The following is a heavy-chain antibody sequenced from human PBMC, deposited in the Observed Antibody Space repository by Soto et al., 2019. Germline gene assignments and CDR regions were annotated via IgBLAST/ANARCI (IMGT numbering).Heavy chain of an antibody. V-gene: IGHV3-15*01. CDR2: IKSKTDGGTA. D-gene: IGHD3-16*01. CDR3: TTGGKRSEY. Sequence: EVQVVESGGDLVKPGGSLRLSCAASGFTFTNAWMTWVRQAPGKGLEWVGRIKSKTDGGTADYAAPLKGRFIISRDDSANTLYLQLDSLITEDTAMYYCTTGGKRSEYWGRGTLVTVSS. CDR1: GFTFTNAW. J-gene: IGHJ4*02.